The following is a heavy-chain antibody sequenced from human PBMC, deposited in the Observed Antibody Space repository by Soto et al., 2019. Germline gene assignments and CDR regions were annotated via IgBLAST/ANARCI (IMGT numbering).Heavy chain of an antibody. V-gene: IGHV4-59*01. CDR3: TRGSGDF. Sequence: KTSETLSLTCTVSGGSISTYYWSWIRQPPGKGLEWIGYIYYSGSDSGSTNYIPSLKSRVTISVDMSKNQFSLKLTSVTAADTAVYFCTRGSGDFWGQGTLVTVSS. J-gene: IGHJ4*02. D-gene: IGHD6-25*01. CDR2: IYYSGSDSGST. CDR1: GGSISTYY.